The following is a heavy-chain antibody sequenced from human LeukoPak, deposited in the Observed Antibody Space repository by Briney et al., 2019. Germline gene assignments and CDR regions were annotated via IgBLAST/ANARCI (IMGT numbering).Heavy chain of an antibody. CDR2: INPSGGST. Sequence: ASVKVSCKASGYTFTSSYMHWVRQAPGQGLEWMGIINPSGGSTSYAQKFQGRVTMTRDMSTSTVYMELSSLRSEDTAVYYCARGFGVVIIGDYWGQGTLVTVSS. V-gene: IGHV1-46*01. CDR1: GYTFTSSY. D-gene: IGHD3-3*01. J-gene: IGHJ4*02. CDR3: ARGFGVVIIGDY.